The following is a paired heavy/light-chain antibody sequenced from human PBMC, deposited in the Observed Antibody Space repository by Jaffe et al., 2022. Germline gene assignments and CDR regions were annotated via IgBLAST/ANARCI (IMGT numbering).Light chain of an antibody. V-gene: IGKV2-28*01. CDR1: QSLLHSNGYNY. J-gene: IGKJ3*01. CDR2: LGS. CDR3: MQALQTFT. Sequence: DIVMTQSPLSLPVTPGEPASISCRSSQSLLHSNGYNYLDWYLQKPGQSPQLLIYLGSNRASGVPDRFSGSGSGTDFTLKISRVEAEDVGVYYCMQALQTFTFGPGTKVDIK.
Heavy chain of an antibody. J-gene: IGHJ4*02. CDR3: AHRSRRWVSDRYGVVPATHSPFDY. V-gene: IGHV2-5*01. D-gene: IGHD2-2*01. CDR1: GFSLSTSGVG. Sequence: QITLKESGPTLVKPTQTLTLTCTFSGFSLSTSGVGVGWIRQPPGKALEWLALIYWNDDKRYSPSLKSRLTITKDTSKNQVVLTMTNMDPVDTATYYCAHRSRRWVSDRYGVVPATHSPFDYWGQGTLVTVSS. CDR2: IYWNDDK.